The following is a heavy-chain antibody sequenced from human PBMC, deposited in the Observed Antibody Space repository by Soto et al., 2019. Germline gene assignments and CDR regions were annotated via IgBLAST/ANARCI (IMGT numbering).Heavy chain of an antibody. CDR1: GGSVSSGSYY. CDR3: ARDSMGYGNWFDP. CDR2: IYYSGST. D-gene: IGHD3-10*01. V-gene: IGHV4-61*01. J-gene: IGHJ5*02. Sequence: LSLTCTVSGGSVSSGSYYWSWIRQPPGKGLEWIGYIYYSGSTNYNPSLKSRVTISVDTSKNQFSLKLSSVTAADTAVYYCARDSMGYGNWFDPWGQGTLVTVSS.